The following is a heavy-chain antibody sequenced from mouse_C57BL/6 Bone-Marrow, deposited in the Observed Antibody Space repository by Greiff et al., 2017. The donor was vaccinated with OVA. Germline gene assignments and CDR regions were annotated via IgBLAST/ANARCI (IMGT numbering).Heavy chain of an antibody. CDR2: ISDGGSYT. V-gene: IGHV5-4*01. CDR1: GFTFSSYA. D-gene: IGHD2-4*01. J-gene: IGHJ4*01. Sequence: EVKLQQSGGGLVKPGGSLKLSCAASGFTFSSYAMSWVRQTPEKRLEWVATISDGGSYTYYPDNVKGRFTISRDNAKNNLYLQMSHLKSEDTAMYYCAREGIYYDYSYAMDYWGQGTSVTVSS. CDR3: AREGIYYDYSYAMDY.